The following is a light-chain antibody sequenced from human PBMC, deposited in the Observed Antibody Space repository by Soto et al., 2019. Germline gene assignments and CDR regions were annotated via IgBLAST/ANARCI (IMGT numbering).Light chain of an antibody. CDR1: SSDVGGYNY. V-gene: IGLV2-14*01. CDR3: SSYTSSSTLLYV. CDR2: DVS. Sequence: QSVLTQPASVSGSPGQSITISCTGTSSDVGGYNYVSWYQQHPGKAPKLMIYDVSNRPSGVSNRFSGSKSGNTASLTISVFQAEDEADYYCSSYTSSSTLLYVFGTGTKVTVL. J-gene: IGLJ1*01.